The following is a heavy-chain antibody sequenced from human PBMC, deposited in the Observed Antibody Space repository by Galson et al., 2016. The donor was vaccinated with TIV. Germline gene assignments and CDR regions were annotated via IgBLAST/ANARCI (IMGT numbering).Heavy chain of an antibody. CDR3: ARSGDYGDY. D-gene: IGHD4-17*01. V-gene: IGHV1-8*02. Sequence: SVKVSCKASGYTFTSYDINWVRQASGQGLEWMGWMNPNSGNTGYAQKFRGRVTMTRNTSVRTAYMELSSLRSEDTAGYYCARSGDYGDYWGQGTLVTVSS. CDR1: GYTFTSYD. J-gene: IGHJ4*02. CDR2: MNPNSGNT.